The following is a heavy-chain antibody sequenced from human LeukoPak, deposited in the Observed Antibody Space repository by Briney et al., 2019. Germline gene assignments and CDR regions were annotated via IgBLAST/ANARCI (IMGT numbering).Heavy chain of an antibody. J-gene: IGHJ4*02. CDR2: IWYDGSNK. CDR1: GFTFSSYG. V-gene: IGHV3-33*08. D-gene: IGHD6-19*01. Sequence: QPGRSLRLSCAASGFTFSSYGMHWVRQAPGKGLEWVTTIWYDGSNKYYADSVKGRFTISRDNSKNTLFLQMNSLRAEDTGVYYCARGAQAVAGTYGYWGQGALVTVSS. CDR3: ARGAQAVAGTYGY.